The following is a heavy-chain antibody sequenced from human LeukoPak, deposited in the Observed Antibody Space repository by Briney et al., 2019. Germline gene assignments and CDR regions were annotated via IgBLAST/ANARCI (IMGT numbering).Heavy chain of an antibody. J-gene: IGHJ6*02. D-gene: IGHD3-10*01. CDR3: ATSYGSGNYYYYHGMDV. CDR1: GFTFSSYS. Sequence: GGSLRLSCEASGFTFSSYSMTWVRQAPGKGLEWVSTISGSGANTYYADSAKGRFTISRDNSKNTLYLQMNSLRAEDTAVYYCATSYGSGNYYYYHGMDVWGQGTTVTVSS. CDR2: ISGSGANT. V-gene: IGHV3-23*01.